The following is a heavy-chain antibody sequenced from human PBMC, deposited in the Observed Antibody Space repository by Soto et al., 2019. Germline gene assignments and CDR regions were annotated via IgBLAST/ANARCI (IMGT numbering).Heavy chain of an antibody. D-gene: IGHD3-3*01. CDR1: GYTFTSYY. Sequence: ASVKVSCKASGYTFTSYYMHWVRQAPGQGLEWKGIINPSGGSTSYAQKFQGRVTMTRDTSTSTVYMELSSLRSEDTAVYYCARDPPTIFGVVTHTATDYYYYGMDVWGQGTTVTVSS. J-gene: IGHJ6*02. CDR3: ARDPPTIFGVVTHTATDYYYYGMDV. CDR2: INPSGGST. V-gene: IGHV1-46*01.